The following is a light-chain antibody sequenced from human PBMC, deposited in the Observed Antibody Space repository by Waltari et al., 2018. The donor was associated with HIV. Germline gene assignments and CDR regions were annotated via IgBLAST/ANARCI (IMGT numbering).Light chain of an antibody. V-gene: IGLV2-11*01. CDR2: DVS. CDR1: RSDVGLYNY. Sequence: QSALTQPRSVSGSPGQSVTISCTGTRSDVGLYNYVSWYQQHPGKAPKVMIYDVSKRPSGVPDRFSGSKSGNTASLTISGLQAEDEADYYCSSYAGSYTFVVFGGGTKLTVL. CDR3: SSYAGSYTFVV. J-gene: IGLJ2*01.